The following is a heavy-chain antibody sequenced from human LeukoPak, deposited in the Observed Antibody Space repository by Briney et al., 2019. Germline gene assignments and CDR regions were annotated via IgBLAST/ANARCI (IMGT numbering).Heavy chain of an antibody. CDR3: AGHYGDYLDY. CDR2: IIPIFGTA. D-gene: IGHD4-17*01. J-gene: IGHJ4*02. V-gene: IGHV1-69*13. CDR1: GGTFSSYA. Sequence: GASVKVSCKASGGTFSSYAISWVRQAPGQGLEWMGGIIPIFGTANYAQKFQGRVTITADESTSTAYMELSSLRSEDTAVYYCAGHYGDYLDYWGQGTLVTASS.